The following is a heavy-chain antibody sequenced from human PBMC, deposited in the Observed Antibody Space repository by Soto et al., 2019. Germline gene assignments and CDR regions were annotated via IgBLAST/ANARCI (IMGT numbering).Heavy chain of an antibody. CDR2: INPNSGGT. Sequence: RASVKVSCKASGYTFTGYYMHWVRRAPGEGLEWMGWINPNSGGTNYAQKFQGRVTMTRDTSISTAYMELSRLRSDDTAVYYCARDFGCSGGSCSNWFDPWGQGTLVTVSS. J-gene: IGHJ5*02. CDR3: ARDFGCSGGSCSNWFDP. V-gene: IGHV1-2*02. CDR1: GYTFTGYY. D-gene: IGHD2-15*01.